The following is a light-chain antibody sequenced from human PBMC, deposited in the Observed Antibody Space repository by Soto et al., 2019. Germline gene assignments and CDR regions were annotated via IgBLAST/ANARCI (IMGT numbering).Light chain of an antibody. V-gene: IGKV1-27*01. CDR2: AAS. CDR1: QGISHD. Sequence: DIQMTQSPSSLSASVGDRVTITCRASQGISHDLAWYQQKPGKVPELLIYAASTLQSGVPSRFSGSGSGTDFTLTISSLQPEDFATYYCQQLHDYPITFGQGTRLEIK. CDR3: QQLHDYPIT. J-gene: IGKJ5*01.